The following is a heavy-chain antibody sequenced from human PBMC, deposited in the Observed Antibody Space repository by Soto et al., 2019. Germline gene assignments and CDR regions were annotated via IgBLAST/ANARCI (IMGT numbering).Heavy chain of an antibody. CDR2: INVHSGDT. CDR1: AYNLAGDG. J-gene: IGHJ6*02. V-gene: IGHV1-18*01. CDR3: ARRGNPLMDA. Sequence: QVQVVQSGGEMKKPGASVKVSCKPSAYNLAGDGFTWVRQAPGQGLEWMGWINVHSGDTNYAQKFQDRFSLTTDTSTRTVHMELRNLRSDDTAVYYCARRGNPLMDAWGQGTTVIVSS.